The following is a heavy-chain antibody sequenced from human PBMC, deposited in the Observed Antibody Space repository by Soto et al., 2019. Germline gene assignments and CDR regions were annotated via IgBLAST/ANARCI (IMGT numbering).Heavy chain of an antibody. CDR1: GFTFDNYA. J-gene: IGHJ4*02. Sequence: EVQLVESGGVLVQPGRSLRLSCAASGFTFDNYAMHWVRQAPGKGLEWVSGISWNSDTINYADPVKGRFTISRDNAKNSLYMQMNSLRAEDTALYDCAKEMGGDCSSPHFDYWGQGTLVTVSS. V-gene: IGHV3-9*01. CDR3: AKEMGGDCSSPHFDY. D-gene: IGHD6-6*01. CDR2: ISWNSDTI.